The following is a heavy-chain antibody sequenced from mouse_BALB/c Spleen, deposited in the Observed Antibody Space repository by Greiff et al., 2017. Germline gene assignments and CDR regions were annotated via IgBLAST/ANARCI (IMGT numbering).Heavy chain of an antibody. CDR2: INPSTGYT. CDR3: AREVYGYAFAY. V-gene: IGHV1-7*01. J-gene: IGHJ3*01. D-gene: IGHD2-2*01. CDR1: GYTFTSYW. Sequence: QVQLQQSGAELAKPGASVKMSCKASGYTFTSYWMHWVKQRPGQGLEWIGYINPSTGYTEYNQKFKDKATLTADKSSSTAYMQLSSLTSEDSAVYYCAREVYGYAFAYWGQGTLVTVSA.